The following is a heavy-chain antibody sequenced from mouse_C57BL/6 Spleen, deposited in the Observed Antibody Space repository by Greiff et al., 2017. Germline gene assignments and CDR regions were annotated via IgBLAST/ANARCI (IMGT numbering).Heavy chain of an antibody. CDR1: GYTFTSYW. J-gene: IGHJ3*01. CDR2: IHPNSGST. V-gene: IGHV1-64*01. CDR3: ARTYYYGSNYVPFAY. Sequence: VQLQQPGAELVKPGASVKLSCKASGYTFTSYWMHWVKQRPGQGLEWIGMIHPNSGSTNYNEKFKSKATLTVDKSSSTAYMQLSSLTSEDSAVYYCARTYYYGSNYVPFAYWGQGTLVTVSA. D-gene: IGHD1-1*01.